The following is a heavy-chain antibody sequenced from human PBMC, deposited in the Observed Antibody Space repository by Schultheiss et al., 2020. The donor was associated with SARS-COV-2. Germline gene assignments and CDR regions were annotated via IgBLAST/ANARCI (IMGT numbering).Heavy chain of an antibody. D-gene: IGHD6-13*01. CDR1: GYSISSGYY. J-gene: IGHJ4*02. CDR2: VSHSGST. V-gene: IGHV4-38-2*01. Sequence: SQTLSLTCAVSGYSISSGYYWGWIRQPPGKGLEWIGYVSHSGSTKYNPSLKSRVAMSVDKSKNQFSLKLSSVTAADTVVYYCARGRYVAAAGYYFDSWGQGTLVTVSS. CDR3: ARGRYVAAAGYYFDS.